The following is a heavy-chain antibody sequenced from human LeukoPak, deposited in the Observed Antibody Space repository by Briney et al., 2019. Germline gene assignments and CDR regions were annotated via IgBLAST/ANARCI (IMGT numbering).Heavy chain of an antibody. CDR3: ARKRNGYSSSWSDNFFDY. CDR2: IIPIFGTT. Sequence: GASVKVSCKASGYTFTGYYMHWMRQAPGQGLEWMGGIIPIFGTTNYAQKFQGRVTITTDESTSTAYMELSSLRSEDTAVYYCARKRNGYSSSWSDNFFDYWGQGTLVTVSS. V-gene: IGHV1-69*05. CDR1: GYTFTGYY. D-gene: IGHD6-13*01. J-gene: IGHJ4*02.